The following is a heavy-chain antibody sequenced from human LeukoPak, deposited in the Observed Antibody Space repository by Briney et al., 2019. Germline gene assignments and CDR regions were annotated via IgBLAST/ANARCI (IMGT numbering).Heavy chain of an antibody. Sequence: GASVKVSCKASGYTFTGDYMHWVRQAPGQGLEWMGWINPRSGGTKYAQKFQGRVTMTRDTSINTAYMELSRLRSDDTAVYYCAREAIVVVVAATGWFDPWGQGTLVTVSP. J-gene: IGHJ5*02. CDR1: GYTFTGDY. CDR2: INPRSGGT. D-gene: IGHD2-15*01. CDR3: AREAIVVVVAATGWFDP. V-gene: IGHV1-2*02.